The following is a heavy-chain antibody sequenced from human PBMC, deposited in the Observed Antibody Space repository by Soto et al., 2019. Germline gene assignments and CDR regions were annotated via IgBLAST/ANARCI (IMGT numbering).Heavy chain of an antibody. D-gene: IGHD1-1*01. CDR2: IFYSGTT. CDR1: GDSISSADYY. V-gene: IGHV4-30-4*01. CDR3: ARDLWVEPELYYYGMDV. J-gene: IGHJ6*02. Sequence: SETLSLTCTVSGDSISSADYYWSWIRQTPGKGLEWIGHIFYSGTTYYNPSLKSRLTISVDTSKNHFSLRLTSVTAADTAVYYCARDLWVEPELYYYGMDVWGQGTTVT.